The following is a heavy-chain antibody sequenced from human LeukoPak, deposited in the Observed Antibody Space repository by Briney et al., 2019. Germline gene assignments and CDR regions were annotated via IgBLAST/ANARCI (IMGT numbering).Heavy chain of an antibody. D-gene: IGHD2-2*01. V-gene: IGHV4-30-2*01. CDR2: IYHSGST. CDR1: GGSISSGGYY. Sequence: SQTLSLTCTVSGGSISSGGYYWSWIRQPPGKGLEWIGYIYHSGSTNYNPSLKSRVTISVDTSKNQFSLKLSSVTAADTAVYYCARTIVVVPAAHIWGHYYYYYMDVWGKGTTVTVSS. CDR3: ARTIVVVPAAHIWGHYYYYYMDV. J-gene: IGHJ6*03.